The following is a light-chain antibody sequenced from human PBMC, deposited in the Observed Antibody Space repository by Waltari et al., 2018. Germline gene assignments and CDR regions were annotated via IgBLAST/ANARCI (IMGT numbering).Light chain of an antibody. Sequence: SYDLTQPSSVSVSPGQTARITCSGDLLAKKYTRWFQQKPGQAPVLVIYKETVRHSGIPYRFSGSSSGTTVTLTINGAQAEDEADYYCYSATDNSGLFGGGTKLTVL. J-gene: IGLJ2*01. CDR3: YSATDNSGL. V-gene: IGLV3-27*01. CDR2: KET. CDR1: LLAKKY.